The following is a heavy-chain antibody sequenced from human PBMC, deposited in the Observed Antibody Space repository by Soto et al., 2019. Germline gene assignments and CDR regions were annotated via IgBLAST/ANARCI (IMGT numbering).Heavy chain of an antibody. V-gene: IGHV4-4*07. Sequence: SETLSLTCSVSGGTISGYYWTWIRQPAGKGLEWIGRIYSSGNTKYNPSLQSRVTMSLDTSNNQFSLRLTSVTAADTAVYYCARGQRFSDWFDPWGQGTSVTAPQ. D-gene: IGHD3-3*01. J-gene: IGHJ5*02. CDR3: ARGQRFSDWFDP. CDR1: GGTISGYY. CDR2: IYSSGNT.